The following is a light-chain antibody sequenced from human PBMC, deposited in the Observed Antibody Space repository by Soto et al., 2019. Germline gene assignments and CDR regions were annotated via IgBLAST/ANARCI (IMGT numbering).Light chain of an antibody. CDR1: SSDVGGYNS. CDR2: DVG. Sequence: QSALTQPASVSGSPGQSITISCTGTSSDVGGYNSVSWYQHHPGKAPKLILYDVGVRPSGVSYRFSGSKSGNTASLTISGLQAVDEADYYCSSYTSSSTNVFGTGTKLTVL. CDR3: SSYTSSSTNV. V-gene: IGLV2-14*03. J-gene: IGLJ1*01.